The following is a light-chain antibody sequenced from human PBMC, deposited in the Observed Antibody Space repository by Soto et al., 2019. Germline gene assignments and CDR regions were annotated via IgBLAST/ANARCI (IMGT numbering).Light chain of an antibody. V-gene: IGLV1-44*01. J-gene: IGLJ3*02. Sequence: QSVLTQPPSASGTPGQRVTISCSGSSSNIGSNTVNWYQQLPGTAPKLLIYSNNQRPSGVPDRFSGSKSGTLASLAIRGLQSEDEADYYCAAWDDSLNGPVFGGGTKPTVL. CDR3: AAWDDSLNGPV. CDR1: SSNIGSNT. CDR2: SNN.